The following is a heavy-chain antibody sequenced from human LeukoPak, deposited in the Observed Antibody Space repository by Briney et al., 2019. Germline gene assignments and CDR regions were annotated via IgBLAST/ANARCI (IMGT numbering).Heavy chain of an antibody. Sequence: GGSRRLSCAASGFTFSSYSMNWVSQAPGKLLEWVSSISSSSSYIYYADSVKGRLTISRDNAKHSLYLQMNSLRAEDTGVYYCARRVAAAGHYYFDYWGQGTLVTVSS. CDR3: ARRVAAAGHYYFDY. CDR2: ISSSSSYI. CDR1: GFTFSSYS. D-gene: IGHD6-13*01. V-gene: IGHV3-21*01. J-gene: IGHJ4*02.